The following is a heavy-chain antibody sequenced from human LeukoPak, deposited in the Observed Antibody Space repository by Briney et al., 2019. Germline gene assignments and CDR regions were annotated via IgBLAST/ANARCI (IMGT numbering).Heavy chain of an antibody. V-gene: IGHV3-23*01. CDR1: GFTFSSYG. Sequence: PGGSLRLSCAASGFTFSSYGMNWVRQAPGKGLEWVSSISGSGLNRYYADSVKGRFTISRDNSKNTLYLQMNSLRAEDTAVYYCASGGGTFDIWGQGTMVTVSS. CDR2: ISGSGLNR. CDR3: ASGGGTFDI. J-gene: IGHJ3*02. D-gene: IGHD3-16*01.